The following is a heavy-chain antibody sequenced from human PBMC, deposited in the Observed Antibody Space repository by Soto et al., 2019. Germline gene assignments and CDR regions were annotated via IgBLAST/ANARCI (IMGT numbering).Heavy chain of an antibody. D-gene: IGHD2-15*01. CDR2: ISYDGSNK. CDR3: AKGRVNRRSGGSRYENFDY. J-gene: IGHJ4*02. CDR1: GFPFSSYG. Sequence: GGSLRLSCAASGFPFSSYGMHWVRQAPGKGLEWVAVISYDGSNKYYADSVKGRFTISRDNSKNTLYLQMNSLRAEDTAVYYCAKGRVNRRSGGSRYENFDYWGQGTLVTVSS. V-gene: IGHV3-30*18.